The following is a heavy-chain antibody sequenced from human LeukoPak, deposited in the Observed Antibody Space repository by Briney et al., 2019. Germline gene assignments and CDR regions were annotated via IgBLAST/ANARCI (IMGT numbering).Heavy chain of an antibody. CDR2: INPNSGGT. V-gene: IGHV1-2*06. CDR3: ARDQGCSGWCTLPYYYYGMDV. D-gene: IGHD6-19*01. CDR1: GYTFTGYY. Sequence: GASVKVSCKASGYTFTGYYMHWMRQAPGQGLEWMGRINPNSGGTNYAQKLQGRVTMTTDTSTSTAYMELRSLRSDDTAVYYCARDQGCSGWCTLPYYYYGMDVWGQGTTVTVSS. J-gene: IGHJ6*02.